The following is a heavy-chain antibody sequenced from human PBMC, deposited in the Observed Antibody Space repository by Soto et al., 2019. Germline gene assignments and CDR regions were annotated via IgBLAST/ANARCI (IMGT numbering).Heavy chain of an antibody. V-gene: IGHV4-31*03. D-gene: IGHD6-13*01. Sequence: SETLSLTCTVSGGSISSGGYYWNWIRQHPGKGLEWIGYIYYSGNTYYNPSLESRLTISVDTSKNQFSLKLSSVTAADTAVYYCARDRRYSHSCYYFDYWGQGTLVTVSS. CDR1: GGSISSGGYY. CDR3: ARDRRYSHSCYYFDY. J-gene: IGHJ4*02. CDR2: IYYSGNT.